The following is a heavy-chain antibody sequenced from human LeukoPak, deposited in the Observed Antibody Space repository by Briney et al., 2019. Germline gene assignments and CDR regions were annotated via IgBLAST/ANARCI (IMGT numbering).Heavy chain of an antibody. Sequence: GGSLRLSCAGSGFTFSSYAMSWVRQAPGKGLEWVSAISGSGGSTYYADFVKGRFTISRDNSKNTLYLQMNSLRAEDTAVYYCGPPRANRAVAGGYWGQGTLVTVSS. CDR3: GPPRANRAVAGGY. D-gene: IGHD6-19*01. CDR2: ISGSGGST. CDR1: GFTFSSYA. V-gene: IGHV3-23*01. J-gene: IGHJ4*02.